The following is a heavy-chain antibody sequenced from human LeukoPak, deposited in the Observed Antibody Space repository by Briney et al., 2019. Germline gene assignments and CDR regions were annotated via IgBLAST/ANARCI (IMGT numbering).Heavy chain of an antibody. CDR3: AKVSEYGDYFDY. D-gene: IGHD4-17*01. Sequence: GGSLRLSCAASGFTFSSYEMNWVRQAPGKGLEWVSYISSSGSTIYYADSVKGRFTISRDNSKNTLYLQMNSLRAEDTAVYYCAKVSEYGDYFDYWGQGTLVTVSS. CDR2: ISSSGSTI. J-gene: IGHJ4*02. V-gene: IGHV3-48*03. CDR1: GFTFSSYE.